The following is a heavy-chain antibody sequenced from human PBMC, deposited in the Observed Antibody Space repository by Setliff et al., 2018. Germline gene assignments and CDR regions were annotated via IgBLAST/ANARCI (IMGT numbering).Heavy chain of an antibody. CDR2: ISPYSGKT. Sequence: ASVKVSCKTSGYNFITLGINWVRQAPGQGLEWVGWISPYSGKTDYAQKFQDRVIMTIDSATTTAYMELSSLRSEDTAVYYCARSTSWFSTNYWGQGTPVTVSS. J-gene: IGHJ4*02. D-gene: IGHD2-2*01. CDR3: ARSTSWFSTNY. CDR1: GYNFITLG. V-gene: IGHV1-18*01.